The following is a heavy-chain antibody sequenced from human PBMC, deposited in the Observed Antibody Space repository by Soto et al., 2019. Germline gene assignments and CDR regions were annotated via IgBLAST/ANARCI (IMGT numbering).Heavy chain of an antibody. CDR3: ARGGVTETSYYYDY. J-gene: IGHJ4*02. CDR1: GYTLTNYA. Sequence: ASVKVSCKASGYTLTNYAMHWVRLAPGQRLEWMGWINAGNGDTKYSQKFQDRVTITRDTSASTAYMELSSLRSEDTAVFYCARGGVTETSYYYDYWGQGTLVTVSS. CDR2: INAGNGDT. D-gene: IGHD1-7*01. V-gene: IGHV1-3*01.